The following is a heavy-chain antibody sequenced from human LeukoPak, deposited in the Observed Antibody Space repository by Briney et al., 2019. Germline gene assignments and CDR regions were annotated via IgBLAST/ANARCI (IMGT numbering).Heavy chain of an antibody. CDR1: GFTFSSYG. J-gene: IGHJ5*02. V-gene: IGHV3-30*03. D-gene: IGHD6-19*01. CDR3: ASEQWLVGWFDP. Sequence: PGGSLRLSCAASGFTFSSYGMHWVRQAPGKGLEWVAVISYDGSNKYYADSVKGRFTISRDNSKNTLYLQMNSLRAADTAVYYCASEQWLVGWFDPWGQGTLVTVSS. CDR2: ISYDGSNK.